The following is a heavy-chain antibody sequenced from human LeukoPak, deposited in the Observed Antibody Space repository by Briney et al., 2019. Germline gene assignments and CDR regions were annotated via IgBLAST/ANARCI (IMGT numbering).Heavy chain of an antibody. CDR3: AKYAFGSSKNWFDP. D-gene: IGHD6-6*01. V-gene: IGHV4-59*01. Sequence: SETLSLTCTVSGDSISGYYWTWIRQPPGKGLEWIGYIYYSGSINYNPSLKSRLTISVDTSKNQFSLKLSSVTAADTAVYYCAKYAFGSSKNWFDPWGQGTLVTVSS. J-gene: IGHJ5*02. CDR1: GDSISGYY. CDR2: IYYSGSI.